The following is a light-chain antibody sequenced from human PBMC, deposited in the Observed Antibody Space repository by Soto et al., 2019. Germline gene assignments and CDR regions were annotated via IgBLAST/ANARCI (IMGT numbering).Light chain of an antibody. Sequence: QSVLTQPRSVSGSPGQSVTISCTGTSSDVGGYKYVSWYQQKPGKAPKLIIYGVSRWPSGVPSRFSGSKSGNRASLTISGLQAEDEGDYSCCSYAGGPEVFGTGTKVTVL. CDR1: SSDVGGYKY. CDR2: GVS. V-gene: IGLV2-11*01. CDR3: CSYAGGPEV. J-gene: IGLJ1*01.